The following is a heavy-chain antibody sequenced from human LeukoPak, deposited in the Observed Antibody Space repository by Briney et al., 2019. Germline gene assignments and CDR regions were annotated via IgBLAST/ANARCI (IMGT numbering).Heavy chain of an antibody. D-gene: IGHD2-21*02. Sequence: GESLRLSCAASGFTFSSYWMHWVRQAPGKGLVWVSRINPGGTSTNYADSVKGRFTISRDNAKNTVDLQMNSLRGEDTAVYYCARDAGDCGGDCPRWFDPWGQGTLVTVSS. J-gene: IGHJ5*02. CDR2: INPGGTST. CDR1: GFTFSSYW. CDR3: ARDAGDCGGDCPRWFDP. V-gene: IGHV3-74*01.